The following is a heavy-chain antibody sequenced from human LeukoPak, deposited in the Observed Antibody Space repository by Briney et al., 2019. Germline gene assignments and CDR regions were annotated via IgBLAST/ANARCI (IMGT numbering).Heavy chain of an antibody. CDR2: INPSGGST. D-gene: IGHD2-15*01. CDR1: GYTFTSYY. V-gene: IGHV1-46*01. J-gene: IGHJ5*02. CDR3: ATDGRCSGGSCYWFDP. Sequence: ASVKVSCKASGYTFTSYYMHWVRQAPGQGLEWMGIINPSGGSTSYAQKFQGRVTMTRDTSTSTVYMELSSLRSEDVAVYYCATDGRCSGGSCYWFDPWGQGTLVTVSS.